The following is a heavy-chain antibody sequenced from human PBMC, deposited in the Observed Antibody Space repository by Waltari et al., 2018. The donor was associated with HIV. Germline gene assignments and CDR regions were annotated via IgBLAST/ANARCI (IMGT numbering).Heavy chain of an antibody. CDR1: GFTFSSSG. V-gene: IGHV3-30*02. CDR2: IRYDGSEK. J-gene: IGHJ2*01. CDR3: AKTGNWDNWYFDL. Sequence: QVQLVEFGGGVVQPGGSLRLSCAASGFTFSSSGMHWVRQAPGKGLEWVAFIRYDGSEKYYADAVKGRFTNSRDNSKNTLYLQMNSLRSEDTAVYYCAKTGNWDNWYFDLWGRGTLVTVSS. D-gene: IGHD7-27*01.